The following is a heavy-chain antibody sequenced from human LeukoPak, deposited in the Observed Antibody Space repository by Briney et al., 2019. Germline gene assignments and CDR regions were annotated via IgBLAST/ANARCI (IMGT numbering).Heavy chain of an antibody. Sequence: SETLSLTCTASGGSISSYYWSRIRQPPGKGLEWIGYIYYSGSTNYNPSLKSRVTISVDTSKNQFSLKLSSVTAADTAVYYCARGQGSDWSNYYFDYWGQGTLVTVSS. V-gene: IGHV4-59*01. D-gene: IGHD6-19*01. CDR2: IYYSGST. CDR1: GGSISSYY. J-gene: IGHJ4*02. CDR3: ARGQGSDWSNYYFDY.